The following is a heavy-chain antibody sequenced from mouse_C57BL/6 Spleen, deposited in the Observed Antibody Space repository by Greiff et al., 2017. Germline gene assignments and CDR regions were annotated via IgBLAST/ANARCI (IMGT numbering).Heavy chain of an antibody. V-gene: IGHV2-6*03. CDR2: IWSDGST. J-gene: IGHJ4*01. Sequence: QVQLQQSGPGLVAPSQSLSITCTVSGFSLTSYGVHWVRQPPGKGLEWLVVIWSDGSTTYNSALKSRLSISTDTSKSQVFLKMNSLQTDDTAMYYCARGNSNYPDMDYWGQGTSVTVSS. CDR1: GFSLTSYG. CDR3: ARGNSNYPDMDY. D-gene: IGHD2-5*01.